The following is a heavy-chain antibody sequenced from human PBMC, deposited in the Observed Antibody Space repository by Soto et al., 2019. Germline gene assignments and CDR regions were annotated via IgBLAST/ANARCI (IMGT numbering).Heavy chain of an antibody. CDR2: MNPNSGNT. D-gene: IGHD3-3*01. CDR1: GYTFTSYD. Sequence: ASVKVSCKASGYTFTSYDINWVRQATGQGLEWMGWMNPNSGNTGYAQKFQGRVTMTRNTSISTAYMELSSLRSEDTAVYYCARGGKYDFWSGYYGDWFDPWGQGTLVTVSS. J-gene: IGHJ5*02. V-gene: IGHV1-8*01. CDR3: ARGGKYDFWSGYYGDWFDP.